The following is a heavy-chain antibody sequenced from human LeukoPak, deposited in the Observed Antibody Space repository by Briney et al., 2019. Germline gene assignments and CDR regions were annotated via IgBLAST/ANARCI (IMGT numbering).Heavy chain of an antibody. CDR2: ISAYNGNT. CDR1: GYTFTSYG. V-gene: IGHV1-18*01. Sequence: GASVKVSCKASGYTFTSYGISWVRQAPGQGLEWMGWISAYNGNTNYAQKLQGRVTMTTDTSTSTACMELRSLRSDDTAVHYCARGGVVPAAIEWAFDIWGQGTMVTVSS. CDR3: ARGGVVPAAIEWAFDI. D-gene: IGHD2-2*02. J-gene: IGHJ3*02.